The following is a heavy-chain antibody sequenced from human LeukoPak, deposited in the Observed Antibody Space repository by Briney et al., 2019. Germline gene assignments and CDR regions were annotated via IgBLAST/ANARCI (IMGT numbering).Heavy chain of an antibody. CDR1: GFTFSSYW. CDR2: IKQDGSEK. D-gene: IGHD6-13*01. Sequence: GGSLRLSCAASGFTFSSYWMSWVRQAPGKGLEWVANIKQDGSEKYYVDSVKGRFTISRDNAKNSLYLQMNSLRAEDTAVYYCGSSPADSSSWYVYYYYMDVWGKGTTVTVSS. CDR3: GSSPADSSSWYVYYYYMDV. J-gene: IGHJ6*03. V-gene: IGHV3-7*01.